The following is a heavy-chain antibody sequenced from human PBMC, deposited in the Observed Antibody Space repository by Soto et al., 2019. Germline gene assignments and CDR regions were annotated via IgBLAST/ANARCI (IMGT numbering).Heavy chain of an antibody. D-gene: IGHD6-13*01. V-gene: IGHV4-39*01. Sequence: QLQLQESGPGLVKPSETLSLTCTVSGGSISSSSYYWGWIRQPPGKGLEWIGSIYYSGSTYYNPSLKSRVTISVDTSKNQFSLKLGSVTAADTAVYYCARHVGIYSSSLYGAFDIWGQGTMVTVSS. CDR2: IYYSGST. J-gene: IGHJ3*02. CDR3: ARHVGIYSSSLYGAFDI. CDR1: GGSISSSSYY.